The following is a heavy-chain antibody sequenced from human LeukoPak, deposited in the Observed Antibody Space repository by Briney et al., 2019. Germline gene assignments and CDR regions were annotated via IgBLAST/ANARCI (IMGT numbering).Heavy chain of an antibody. V-gene: IGHV3-21*01. CDR1: GFTFSSYS. D-gene: IGHD3-22*01. CDR3: ARVPYYDSSGYYRYYYHYMDV. CDR2: ISSSSSYI. J-gene: IGHJ6*03. Sequence: GGSLRLSCAASGFTFSSYSMNWVRQAPGKGLEWVSSISSSSSYIYYADSVKGRFTISRDNAKNSLYLQMNSLRAEDTAVYYCARVPYYDSSGYYRYYYHYMDVWGKGTTVTVSS.